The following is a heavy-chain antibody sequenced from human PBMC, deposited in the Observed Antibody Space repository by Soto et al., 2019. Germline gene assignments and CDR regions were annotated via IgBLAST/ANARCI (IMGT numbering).Heavy chain of an antibody. V-gene: IGHV1-18*01. D-gene: IGHD6-19*01. Sequence: ASVKVSCKTSGYTFTSHCISWVRQAPGQGLEWMGWISAWNGKTNFAQKLQGRVTMTTDTSTSTAYMELRSLRSDDTAVYYCARDQTAVAATKLDYWGQGTRVTVSS. CDR2: ISAWNGKT. CDR3: ARDQTAVAATKLDY. J-gene: IGHJ4*02. CDR1: GYTFTSHC.